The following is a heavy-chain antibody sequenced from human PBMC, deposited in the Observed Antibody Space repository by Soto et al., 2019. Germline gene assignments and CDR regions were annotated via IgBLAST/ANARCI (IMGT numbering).Heavy chain of an antibody. J-gene: IGHJ5*02. D-gene: IGHD4-17*01. Sequence: GGSLRLSCAASGFTFSSYAMSWVRQAPGKGLEWVSAISGSGGSTYYADSVKGRFTISRDNTKNTLYLQMNSLRAEDTAVYYCAKADYDGTQYNWFDPWGQGTLVTVSS. CDR3: AKADYDGTQYNWFDP. CDR2: ISGSGGST. V-gene: IGHV3-23*01. CDR1: GFTFSSYA.